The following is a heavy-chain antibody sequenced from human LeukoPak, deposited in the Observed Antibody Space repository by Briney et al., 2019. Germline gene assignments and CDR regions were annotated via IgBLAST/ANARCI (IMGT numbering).Heavy chain of an antibody. CDR3: AKVTVVDGYNFDAFDI. J-gene: IGHJ3*02. CDR2: ISGSGGST. CDR1: GFTFSSYA. D-gene: IGHD5-24*01. V-gene: IGHV3-23*01. Sequence: PGGSLRLSCAASGFTFSSYAMSWVRQAPGKGLEWVSAISGSGGSTYYADSVKGRFTISRDNSKNTLYLQMNSLRAEDTAVYYCAKVTVVDGYNFDAFDIWGQGTMVTVSS.